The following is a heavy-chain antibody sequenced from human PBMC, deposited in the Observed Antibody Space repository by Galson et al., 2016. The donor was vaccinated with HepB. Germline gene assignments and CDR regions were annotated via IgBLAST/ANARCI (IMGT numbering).Heavy chain of an antibody. Sequence: SVKVSCKASGGTFSSYAISWVRQAPGQGLEWMGGIIPIFGAANYAQKFQGRVTITADESTSTAYMELSSLRSEDTAVYYCARAVKQRITIFGVVVNAFDIGGQGTMVTVSS. V-gene: IGHV1-69*13. CDR3: ARAVKQRITIFGVVVNAFDI. D-gene: IGHD3-3*01. CDR2: IIPIFGAA. CDR1: GGTFSSYA. J-gene: IGHJ3*02.